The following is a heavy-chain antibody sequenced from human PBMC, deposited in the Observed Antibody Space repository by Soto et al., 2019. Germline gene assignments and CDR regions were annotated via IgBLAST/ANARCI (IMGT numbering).Heavy chain of an antibody. CDR3: AKFSRSIVVVVAAMLGLGAYFDY. J-gene: IGHJ4*02. CDR1: GFTFSSYA. Sequence: GGSLRLSCAASGFTFSSYAMSWVRQAPGKGLEWVSAISGSGGSTYYADSVKGRFTISRDNSKNTLYLQMNSLRAEDTAVYYCAKFSRSIVVVVAAMLGLGAYFDYWGQGTLVTVSS. V-gene: IGHV3-23*01. CDR2: ISGSGGST. D-gene: IGHD2-15*01.